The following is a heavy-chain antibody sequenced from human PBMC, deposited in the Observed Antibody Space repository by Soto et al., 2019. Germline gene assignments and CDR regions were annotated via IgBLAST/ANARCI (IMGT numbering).Heavy chain of an antibody. Sequence: QVHLVQSGAEVKKPGASVKVSCKGSGYAFTTYGITWVRQAPGQGLEWMGWISAHNGNTNYAQKLEGRVTGTRDTYTSTAYMELRSLRSDDTAVYYCARGTYGDYWGQGALVNVSS. D-gene: IGHD4-17*01. J-gene: IGHJ4*02. CDR3: ARGTYGDY. CDR1: GYAFTTYG. CDR2: ISAHNGNT. V-gene: IGHV1-18*01.